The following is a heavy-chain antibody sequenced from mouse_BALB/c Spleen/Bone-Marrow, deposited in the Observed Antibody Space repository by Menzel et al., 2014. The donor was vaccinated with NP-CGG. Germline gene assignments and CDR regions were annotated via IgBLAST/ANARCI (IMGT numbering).Heavy chain of an antibody. CDR1: GFTFSSYG. D-gene: IGHD1-1*01. J-gene: IGHJ2*01. V-gene: IGHV5-6-3*01. Sequence: EVKLEESGGGLVQPGGSLKLSCAASGFTFSSYGMSWVRQTPDKRLELVATINSNGGSTYYPDSVKGRFTISIDNAKKTLYLQMSSLKSEETAMYYCARDYYGSSDYWGQGTPLTVSS. CDR2: INSNGGST. CDR3: ARDYYGSSDY.